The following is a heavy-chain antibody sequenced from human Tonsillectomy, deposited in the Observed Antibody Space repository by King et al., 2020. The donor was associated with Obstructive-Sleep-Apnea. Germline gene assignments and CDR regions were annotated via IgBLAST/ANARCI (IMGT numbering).Heavy chain of an antibody. J-gene: IGHJ4*02. Sequence: QLQESGPGLVKPSEALSLTCTVSAGSIRSGGYFWAWIRQPPGKGLEWIGAIHHTGGTFYNPTLKTRVSISVDTSKNQFSLKLSSVTAADTAVYYCARRLSVYYTETRGHFDCWGQGTLVTVAS. CDR1: AGSIRSGGYF. D-gene: IGHD3-22*01. CDR2: IHHTGGT. V-gene: IGHV4-39*07. CDR3: ARRLSVYYTETRGHFDC.